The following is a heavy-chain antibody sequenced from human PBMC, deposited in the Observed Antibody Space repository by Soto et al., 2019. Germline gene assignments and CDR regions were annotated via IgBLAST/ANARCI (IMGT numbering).Heavy chain of an antibody. CDR2: IYYSGST. V-gene: IGHV4-31*03. J-gene: IGHJ4*02. Sequence: QVQLQESGPGLVKPSQTLSLTCTVSGGSISSGGYYWSWIRQHPGKGLEWIGYIYYSGSTYYNPSLKSRVTISVATSKNQFSLKLSSVTAADTAVYYCARRPPYYYGSGSKGYYFDYWGQGTLVTVSS. CDR3: ARRPPYYYGSGSKGYYFDY. D-gene: IGHD3-10*01. CDR1: GGSISSGGYY.